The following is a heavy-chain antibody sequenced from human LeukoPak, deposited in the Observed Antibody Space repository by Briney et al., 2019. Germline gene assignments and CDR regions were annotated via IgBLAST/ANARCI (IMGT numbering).Heavy chain of an antibody. CDR3: AKGGFTMVRGVNFPPDY. CDR2: ISYDGSNK. D-gene: IGHD3-10*01. J-gene: IGHJ4*02. CDR1: GFTFSSCG. V-gene: IGHV3-30*18. Sequence: LVESGRGVVQPGRSLRLSSAATGFTFSSCGMHWVRQAPGKGLEWVAVISYDGSNKYYADSVKGRFTISRDNSKNTLYLQMNSLRVEDTAVYYCAKGGFTMVRGVNFPPDYWGQGTLVTVSS.